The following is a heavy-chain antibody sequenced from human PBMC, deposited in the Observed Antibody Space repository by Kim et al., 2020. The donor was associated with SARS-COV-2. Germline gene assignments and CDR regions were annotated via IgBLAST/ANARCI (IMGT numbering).Heavy chain of an antibody. V-gene: IGHV4-34*01. CDR2: INHSGST. J-gene: IGHJ3*02. CDR3: ARGKYDSSRAFDI. Sequence: SETLSLTCAVYGGSFSGYYWSWIRQPPGKGLEWIGEINHSGSTNYNPSLKSRVTISVDTSKNQFSLKLSSVTAADTAAYYCARGKYDSSRAFDIWCQGT. CDR1: GGSFSGYY. D-gene: IGHD1-1*01.